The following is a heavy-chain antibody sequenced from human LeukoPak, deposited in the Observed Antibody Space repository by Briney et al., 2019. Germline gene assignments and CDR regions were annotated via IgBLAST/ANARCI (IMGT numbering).Heavy chain of an antibody. CDR2: IRTTAEGAKYA. D-gene: IGHD3-9*01. CDR3: ATDKRYAFDY. Sequence: GGSLKLSCATSGFSFTDYPMNWVRQAPGKGLEWISNIRTTAEGAKYAYYADSVKGRVTISRDDGKNTLYLHMNSLRDDDTAVYYCATDKRYAFDYWGQGILVTVSS. V-gene: IGHV3-48*02. CDR1: GFSFTDYP. J-gene: IGHJ4*02.